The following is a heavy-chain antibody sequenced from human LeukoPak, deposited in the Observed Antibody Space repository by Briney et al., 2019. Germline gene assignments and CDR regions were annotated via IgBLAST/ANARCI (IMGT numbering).Heavy chain of an antibody. Sequence: SGTLSLTCAVSGGSISSSNWWSWVRQPPGKGLEWIGEIYHSGSTNYNPSLKSRVTISVDKSKNQFSLKLSSVTAADTAVYYCTRVVLVGTTYSYFDYWGQGTLVTVSS. CDR3: TRVVLVGTTYSYFDY. CDR1: GGSISSSNW. CDR2: IYHSGST. D-gene: IGHD1-26*01. J-gene: IGHJ4*02. V-gene: IGHV4-4*02.